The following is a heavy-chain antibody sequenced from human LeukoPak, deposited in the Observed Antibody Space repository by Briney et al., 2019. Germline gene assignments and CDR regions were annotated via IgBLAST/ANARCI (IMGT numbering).Heavy chain of an antibody. Sequence: SETLSLTCAVYGGSLSGSYWSWIRQPPGKGLEWIGEINHSGSANYNPSLKSRVTLSIDKSKNQFSLNLNSVTAADTAVYYCARARRDSGYYKVDYWGQGTLATVSS. CDR3: ARARRDSGYYKVDY. CDR1: GGSLSGSY. D-gene: IGHD3-3*01. CDR2: INHSGSA. J-gene: IGHJ4*02. V-gene: IGHV4-34*01.